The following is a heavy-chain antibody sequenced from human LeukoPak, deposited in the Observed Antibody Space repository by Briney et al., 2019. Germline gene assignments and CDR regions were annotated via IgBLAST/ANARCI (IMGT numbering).Heavy chain of an antibody. CDR2: IYYGENT. J-gene: IGHJ5*02. D-gene: IGHD3-10*01. V-gene: IGHV4-39*07. CDR1: GDSISRSTSY. Sequence: PSETLSLTCAVSGDSISRSTSYWGRVRQPPGKGLEWIGNIYYGENTYYNPSLKSRVTISIDTSKNQFSLNLISVTAADTAVYYCARDSGTTGEVKFDPWGQGTLVTVSS. CDR3: ARDSGTTGEVKFDP.